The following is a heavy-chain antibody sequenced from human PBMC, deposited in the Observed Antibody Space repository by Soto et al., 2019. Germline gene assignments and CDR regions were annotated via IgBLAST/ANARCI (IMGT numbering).Heavy chain of an antibody. J-gene: IGHJ5*01. CDR2: VYHNGGA. D-gene: IGHD2-21*01. CDR3: GRVVEGATRHTDPDS. Sequence: SETLSLTCTVSGVSIDNSHSFWAWIRQPPGKGLQFIASVYHNGGAHYNSSLKSRVTISVDTANNQVSLRMRSLTAADTAFYYCGRVVEGATRHTDPDSWGQGILVTVSP. CDR1: GVSIDNSHSF. V-gene: IGHV4-39*01.